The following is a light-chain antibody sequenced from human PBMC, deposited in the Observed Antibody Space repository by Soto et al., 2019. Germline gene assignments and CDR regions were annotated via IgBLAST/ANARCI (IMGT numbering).Light chain of an antibody. CDR2: DVS. CDR1: QDIRGA. CDR3: QQFNTYPIT. J-gene: IGKJ5*01. V-gene: IGKV1-13*02. Sequence: AIQLTQSPSSLSASVGDRVTITCRASQDIRGALAWYQQKPGKPPKLLIFDVSSLQSGVPSRFSGSGYGTDFTLTISSLQPEDFATYYCQQFNTYPITFGQGTGLEIK.